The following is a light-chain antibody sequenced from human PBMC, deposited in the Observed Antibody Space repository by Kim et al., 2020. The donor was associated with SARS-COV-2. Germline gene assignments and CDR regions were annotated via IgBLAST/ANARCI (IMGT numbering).Light chain of an antibody. V-gene: IGKV3-11*01. J-gene: IGKJ2*01. CDR3: QQRANWL. CDR1: QTVRTS. Sequence: EIVLTQSPATLSLSPGERATLSCRASQTVRTSFAWYQQKPGQAPRLLIYDTSNRATGIPAKFSGSGSGTDFTLTISSLEPADSAVYYCQQRANWLFGQVTKLEI. CDR2: DTS.